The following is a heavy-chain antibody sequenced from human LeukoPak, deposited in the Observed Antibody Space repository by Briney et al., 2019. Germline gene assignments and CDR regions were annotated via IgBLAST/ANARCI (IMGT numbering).Heavy chain of an antibody. CDR1: GFTFSSYS. V-gene: IGHV3-21*01. D-gene: IGHD2-15*01. Sequence: GGSLRLSCAASGFTFSSYSMSWVRQAPGKGLEWGSSISSSSSYIYYADSVKGRFTISRDNAKNSLYLQMNSLRAEDTAVYYCASRICSGGSCYQVNYYYYGMDVWGQGTTVTVSS. CDR2: ISSSSSYI. J-gene: IGHJ6*02. CDR3: ASRICSGGSCYQVNYYYYGMDV.